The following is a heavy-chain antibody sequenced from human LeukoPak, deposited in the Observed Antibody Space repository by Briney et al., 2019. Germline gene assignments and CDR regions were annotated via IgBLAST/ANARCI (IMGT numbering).Heavy chain of an antibody. CDR1: GFTFSSYA. Sequence: AGGSLRLSCAASGFTFSSYAMSWVRQAPGKGLEWVSAISGSGGSTYYADSVKGRFTISRDNSKNMLYLQMNNLRAEDTAVYYCAKSRRYYYGSGSYNAFDIWGQGTMVTVSS. J-gene: IGHJ3*02. CDR3: AKSRRYYYGSGSYNAFDI. D-gene: IGHD3-10*01. CDR2: ISGSGGST. V-gene: IGHV3-23*01.